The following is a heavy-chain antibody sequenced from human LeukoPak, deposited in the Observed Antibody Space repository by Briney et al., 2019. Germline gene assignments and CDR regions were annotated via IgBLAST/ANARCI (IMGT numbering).Heavy chain of an antibody. Sequence: GGSLRLSCAASGFTFSSYSMNWLRQAPGKGLEWVSSISSSSSYIYYADSVKGRFTIPRDNAKNSLYLQMNSLRAEDTAVYYCARDCSGGSCYRAGSTWGQGTLVTVSS. CDR1: GFTFSSYS. V-gene: IGHV3-21*01. D-gene: IGHD2-15*01. CDR3: ARDCSGGSCYRAGST. J-gene: IGHJ4*02. CDR2: ISSSSSYI.